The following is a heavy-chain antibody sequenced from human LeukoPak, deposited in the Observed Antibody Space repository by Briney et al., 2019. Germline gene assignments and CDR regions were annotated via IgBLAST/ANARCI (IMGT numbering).Heavy chain of an antibody. CDR3: ARAAYCSGGSCYGPYYYYGMDV. CDR1: GFTFSSYA. Sequence: GGSLRLSCAASGFTFSSYAMSWVRQAPGRGLEWVSAISGSGGSTYYADSVKGRFTISRDNSKNSLYLQMNSLRAEDTAVYYCARAAYCSGGSCYGPYYYYGMDVWGQGTTVTVSS. J-gene: IGHJ6*02. V-gene: IGHV3-23*01. D-gene: IGHD2-15*01. CDR2: ISGSGGST.